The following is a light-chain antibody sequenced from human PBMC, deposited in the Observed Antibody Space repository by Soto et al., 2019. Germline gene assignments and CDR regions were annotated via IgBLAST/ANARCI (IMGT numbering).Light chain of an antibody. Sequence: QSALTQPPSASGSPGQSVTISCTGTSSDVGIYNYVSWYQHHPGKAPKLMIYEVNKRPSGVPDRFSGSKSGNTASLTVSGLQAEDEADYYCSSYAGSNIVIFGGGTKVTAL. V-gene: IGLV2-8*01. CDR1: SSDVGIYNY. CDR3: SSYAGSNIVI. J-gene: IGLJ2*01. CDR2: EVN.